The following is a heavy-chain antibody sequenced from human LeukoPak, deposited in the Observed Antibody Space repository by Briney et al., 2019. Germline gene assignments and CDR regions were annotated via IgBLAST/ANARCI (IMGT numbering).Heavy chain of an antibody. CDR3: VPRKEWSCYMDV. CDR2: INSDGSST. CDR1: GFTFSSYA. J-gene: IGHJ6*03. Sequence: GGSLRLSCAASGFTFSSYAMSWVRQAPGKGLVWVSRINSDGSSTSYADSVKGRFTISRDNAKNTLYLQMNSLRAEDTAVYYCVPRKEWSCYMDVWGKGTTVTVSS. V-gene: IGHV3-74*01. D-gene: IGHD3-3*01.